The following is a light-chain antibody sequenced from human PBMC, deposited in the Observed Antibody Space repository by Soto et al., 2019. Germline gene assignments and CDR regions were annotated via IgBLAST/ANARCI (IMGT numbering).Light chain of an antibody. J-gene: IGKJ1*01. CDR2: GAS. V-gene: IGKV3-15*01. CDR1: QSVGRS. Sequence: EVLMTQSPATLSVSPGERATLSCRASQSVGRSLAWYQQKPGQAPRLLIYGASTRATGIPARFSGSASGTEFTLSISSLQSEDFALYFCQQYNAWPRTFGQGTKVEIK. CDR3: QQYNAWPRT.